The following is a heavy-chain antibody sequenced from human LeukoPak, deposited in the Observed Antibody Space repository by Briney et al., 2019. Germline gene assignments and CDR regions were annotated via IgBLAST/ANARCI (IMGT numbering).Heavy chain of an antibody. D-gene: IGHD3-22*01. CDR1: GFRFSTYW. CDR3: ARDLGGMIVSGYFDY. V-gene: IGHV3-7*01. CDR2: IKQDGSQT. J-gene: IGHJ4*02. Sequence: GGSLRLSCAASGFRFSTYWMTWVRQLPGKGLEWVANIKQDGSQTFYVDSVKGRFTVSRDNAKNSLYLQMNSLRAEDTAVYYCARDLGGMIVSGYFDYWGQGTLVTVSS.